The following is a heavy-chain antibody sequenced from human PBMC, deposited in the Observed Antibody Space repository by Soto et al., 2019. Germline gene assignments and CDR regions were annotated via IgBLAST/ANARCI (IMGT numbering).Heavy chain of an antibody. Sequence: PGGSLRLSCAASGFTFSNAWMSWVRQAPGKGLEWVGRIKSKTDGGTTDYAAPVKGRFTISRDDSKNTLYLQMNSLKTEDTAVYYCTTEAIMITFGGPHLDAFDIWGQGTMVTVSS. CDR3: TTEAIMITFGGPHLDAFDI. CDR1: GFTFSNAW. D-gene: IGHD3-16*01. V-gene: IGHV3-15*01. CDR2: IKSKTDGGTT. J-gene: IGHJ3*02.